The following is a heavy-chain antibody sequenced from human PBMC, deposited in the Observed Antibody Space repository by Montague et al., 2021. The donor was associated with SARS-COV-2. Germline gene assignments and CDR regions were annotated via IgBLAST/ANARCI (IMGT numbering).Heavy chain of an antibody. CDR3: ARPGALAGIFDY. D-gene: IGHD6-19*01. J-gene: IGHJ4*02. Sequence: SETLSLTCSISGGSISSSSYYWGWIRQSPGKGLEWIGSIYYSGSTYYNPSLKSRVTISVDKSKNQFSLKLSSVTAADTAVYYCARPGALAGIFDYWGQGTQVTVSS. CDR2: IYYSGST. CDR1: GGSISSSSYY. V-gene: IGHV4-39*01.